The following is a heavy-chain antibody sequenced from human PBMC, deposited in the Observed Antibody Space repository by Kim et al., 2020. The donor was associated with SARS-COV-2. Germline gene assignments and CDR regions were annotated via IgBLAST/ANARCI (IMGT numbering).Heavy chain of an antibody. V-gene: IGHV4-34*01. CDR2: INHSGST. Sequence: SETLSLTCAVYGGSFSGYYWSWIRQPPGKGLEWIGEINHSGSTNYNPSLKSRVTISVDTSKNQFSLKLSSVTAADTAVYYCARVRRRRLDYYYYGMDVWGQGTTVTVSS. D-gene: IGHD4-17*01. CDR3: ARVRRRRLDYYYYGMDV. CDR1: GGSFSGYY. J-gene: IGHJ6*02.